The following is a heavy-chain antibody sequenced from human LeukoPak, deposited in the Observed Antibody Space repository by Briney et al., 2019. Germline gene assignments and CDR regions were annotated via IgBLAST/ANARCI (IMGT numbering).Heavy chain of an antibody. Sequence: GGSLRLSCSASGFTFNNAWMSWVSQAQGKGLEWVGRIKSKSDGGTTDYAAPVKGRFTISRDDSKNTLYLQMNSLKTEDTAVYFCATEYYGAYNFWGQGTLVTVSS. CDR2: IKSKSDGGTT. CDR1: GFTFNNAW. CDR3: ATEYYGAYNF. J-gene: IGHJ4*02. D-gene: IGHD4-17*01. V-gene: IGHV3-15*01.